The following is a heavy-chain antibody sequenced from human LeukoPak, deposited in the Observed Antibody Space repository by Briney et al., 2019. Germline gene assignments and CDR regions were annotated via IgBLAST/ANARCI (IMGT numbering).Heavy chain of an antibody. V-gene: IGHV3-74*01. CDR2: INSDGSST. J-gene: IGHJ2*01. CDR3: ARAQWELPFDL. Sequence: PGRSLRLSCAASGFTFSSYWMHWVRQAPGKGLVWVSRINSDGSSTSYADSVKDRFTISRDNAKNTLYLQMNSLRAEDTAVYYCARAQWELPFDLWGRGTLVTVSS. CDR1: GFTFSSYW. D-gene: IGHD1-26*01.